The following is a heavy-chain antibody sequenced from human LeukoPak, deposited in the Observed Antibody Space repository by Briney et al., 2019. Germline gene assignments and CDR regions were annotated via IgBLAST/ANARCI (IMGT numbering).Heavy chain of an antibody. Sequence: GGSLRLSCAASGFTFSSYAMHWVRQAPGKGLEWVAVISYGVSNKYYADSVKGRFTISRDNSNNTLYLQMNTLRPEDTAVHYCTRRPAQYFDSWGQGTLVTVSS. J-gene: IGHJ4*02. V-gene: IGHV3-30-3*01. CDR1: GFTFSSYA. CDR2: ISYGVSNK. CDR3: TRRPAQYFDS.